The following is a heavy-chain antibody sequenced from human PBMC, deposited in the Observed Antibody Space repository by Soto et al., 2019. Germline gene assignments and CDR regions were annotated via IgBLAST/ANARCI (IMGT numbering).Heavy chain of an antibody. CDR2: IYPGDHET. Sequence: GESLKISCRCSGYTFSNFWIAWVRHLPGKGLEWMGIIYPGDHETRYSPSFHGKVTISADKSINTAYLQWSSLEASDSAFYYCARSPRSSPYFDYWGQGALVTVSS. CDR1: GYTFSNFW. V-gene: IGHV5-51*01. J-gene: IGHJ4*02. D-gene: IGHD6-13*01. CDR3: ARSPRSSPYFDY.